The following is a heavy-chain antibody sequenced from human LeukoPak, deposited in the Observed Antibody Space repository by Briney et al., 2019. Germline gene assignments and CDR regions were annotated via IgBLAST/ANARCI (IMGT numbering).Heavy chain of an antibody. CDR3: AREYSSSVGHYHYGLDV. J-gene: IGHJ6*02. CDR2: INSDGSST. CDR1: GFTFSSYW. Sequence: PGGSLRLSCAASGFTFSSYWMHWVRQGPGKGLVWVSRINSDGSSTSYADSVKGRFTISRDKAKNTLYLQMNSLRAEDTAVYYCAREYSSSVGHYHYGLDVWGHGTTVTVSS. V-gene: IGHV3-74*01. D-gene: IGHD6-6*01.